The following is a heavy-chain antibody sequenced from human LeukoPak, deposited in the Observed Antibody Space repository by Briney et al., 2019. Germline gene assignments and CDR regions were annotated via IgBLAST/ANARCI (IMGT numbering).Heavy chain of an antibody. D-gene: IGHD3-9*01. CDR1: GFTVSSNY. J-gene: IGHJ3*02. CDR2: IYIGGST. Sequence: GGSLRLLYAPSGFTVSSNYMSWVRQAPGKGREGVSFIYIGGSTYHADSVKGRSTISRDNSKNALYLQMNSLRAEDTAVYYCARASAYYDILTGYYPDAFDIWGQGTMVTVSS. CDR3: ARASAYYDILTGYYPDAFDI. V-gene: IGHV3-66*01.